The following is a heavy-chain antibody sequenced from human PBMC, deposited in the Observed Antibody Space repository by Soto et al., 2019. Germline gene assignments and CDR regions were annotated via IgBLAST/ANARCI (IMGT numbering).Heavy chain of an antibody. D-gene: IGHD6-19*01. CDR3: AKSTTARIAVAPRGLFDY. J-gene: IGHJ4*02. Sequence: EEQLLESGGGLVQPGGALRLSCAASGFTFSSYAMTWVRQAPGKGLEWVSVISGSGGSTYYADSVKGRVTISSDNSKNPMYLQMNSLRAEDTAVYYCAKSTTARIAVAPRGLFDYWGQGTLVTVSS. CDR1: GFTFSSYA. V-gene: IGHV3-23*01. CDR2: ISGSGGST.